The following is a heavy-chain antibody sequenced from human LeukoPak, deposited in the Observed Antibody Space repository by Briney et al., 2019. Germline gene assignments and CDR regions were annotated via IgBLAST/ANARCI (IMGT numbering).Heavy chain of an antibody. D-gene: IGHD2-21*02. V-gene: IGHV4-59*08. CDR3: AKLVVTGALNWFDP. J-gene: IGHJ5*02. CDR1: GGSISGSY. Sequence: SENLSLTCTVSGGSISGSYWSWIRQPPGKGLEWIGYIHYSGRTDYEPPLKSRVTISVDTSKNQFSLMLSSVTAADTAMYYCAKLVVTGALNWFDPWGQGTLVTVSS. CDR2: IHYSGRT.